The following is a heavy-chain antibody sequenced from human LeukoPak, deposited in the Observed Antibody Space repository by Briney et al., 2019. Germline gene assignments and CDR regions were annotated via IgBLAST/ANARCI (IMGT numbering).Heavy chain of an antibody. V-gene: IGHV4-59*01. J-gene: IGHJ4*02. CDR1: GGSISSYY. D-gene: IGHD3-10*01. CDR3: ARGSMVRGGDFDY. Sequence: PSETLSLTCTVSGGSISSYYWSWIRQPPGKGLEWIGYIYYRGSTNYNPSLKSRVTISVDTSKNQFSLKLSSVTAADTAVYYCARGSMVRGGDFDYWGQGTLVTVSS. CDR2: IYYRGST.